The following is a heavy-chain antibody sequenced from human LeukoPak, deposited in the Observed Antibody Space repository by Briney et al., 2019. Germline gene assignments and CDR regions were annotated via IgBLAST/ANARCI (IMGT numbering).Heavy chain of an antibody. Sequence: SVKVSCKASGGTFSSYAISWVRQAPGQGLEWMGRIIPILGIANYAQKFQGGVTITADKSTSTAYMELSSLRSEDTAVYYCARDLEDYYDSSGQHYYYGMDVWGQGTTVTVSS. CDR2: IIPILGIA. D-gene: IGHD3-22*01. CDR1: GGTFSSYA. J-gene: IGHJ6*02. V-gene: IGHV1-69*04. CDR3: ARDLEDYYDSSGQHYYYGMDV.